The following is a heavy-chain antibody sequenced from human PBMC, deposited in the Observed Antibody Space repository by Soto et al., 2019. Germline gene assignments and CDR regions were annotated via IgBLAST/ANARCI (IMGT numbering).Heavy chain of an antibody. V-gene: IGHV3-53*01. CDR1: GFTVNSNS. CDR2: IYSSDST. CDR3: ARDPKGSFYFDY. D-gene: IGHD3-10*01. Sequence: GGSLRLSCAVSGFTVNSNSMSWVRQAPGKGLEWVSIIYSSDSTYYADSVKGRFTISRDNSKNTLYLQMNSLRAEDTAVYYCARDPKGSFYFDYWGQGTLVTV. J-gene: IGHJ4*02.